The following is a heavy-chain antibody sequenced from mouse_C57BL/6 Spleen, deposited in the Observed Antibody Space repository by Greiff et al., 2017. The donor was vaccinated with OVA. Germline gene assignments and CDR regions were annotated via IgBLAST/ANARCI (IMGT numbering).Heavy chain of an antibody. D-gene: IGHD1-1*01. CDR2: IRNKANGYTT. CDR3: ASLVYGSSSRRYLDV. V-gene: IGHV7-3*01. J-gene: IGHJ1*03. CDR1: GFTFTDYY. Sequence: EVQGVESGGGLVQPGGSLSLSCAASGFTFTDYYMSWVRQPPGKALEWLGFIRNKANGYTTEYSASVKGRFTIARENSESILYLEMNALRAEDSATYDCASLVYGSSSRRYLDVWGTGTTVTVSS.